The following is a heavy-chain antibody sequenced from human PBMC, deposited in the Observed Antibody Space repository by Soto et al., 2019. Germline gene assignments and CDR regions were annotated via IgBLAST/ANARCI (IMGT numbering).Heavy chain of an antibody. Sequence: SDTLSLTCTVSDDSISISYYYWGWIRQPPGKGPEWIGSGYYGGPTYYNPSLKSRVSISVDTSKNQLSLKLTSVTAADTAVYYCMRHAQWIIRAYWGQGSLVTVSS. CDR2: GYYGGPT. CDR3: MRHAQWIIRAY. J-gene: IGHJ4*02. V-gene: IGHV4-39*01. D-gene: IGHD5-12*01. CDR1: DDSISISYYY.